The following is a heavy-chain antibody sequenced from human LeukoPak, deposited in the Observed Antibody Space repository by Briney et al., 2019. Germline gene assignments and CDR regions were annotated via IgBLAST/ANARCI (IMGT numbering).Heavy chain of an antibody. CDR3: ARGDGYNFFDY. CDR2: FYVGGAT. J-gene: IGHJ4*02. D-gene: IGHD5-24*01. CDR1: GFSVTNNY. V-gene: IGHV3-53*01. Sequence: PGGSLRLSCAVSGFSVTNNYMNWVRQAPGKGLEWVSVFYVGGATYYAGSVKGRFTISRDNSENTLYLQMKSLRAEDTAVYYCARGDGYNFFDYWGQGTLVTVSS.